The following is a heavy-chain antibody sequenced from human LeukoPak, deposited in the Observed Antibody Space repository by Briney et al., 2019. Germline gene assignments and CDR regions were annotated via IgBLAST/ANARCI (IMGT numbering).Heavy chain of an antibody. Sequence: SETLSLTCAVYGGSFSGYYWSWIRQPPGKGLEWIGEINHSGSTNYNPSLKSRGTISVDTSKNQFSLKLSSVTAADTAVYYCARGALWFGETIDYWGQGTLVTVSS. J-gene: IGHJ4*02. V-gene: IGHV4-34*01. CDR1: GGSFSGYY. CDR3: ARGALWFGETIDY. D-gene: IGHD3-10*01. CDR2: INHSGST.